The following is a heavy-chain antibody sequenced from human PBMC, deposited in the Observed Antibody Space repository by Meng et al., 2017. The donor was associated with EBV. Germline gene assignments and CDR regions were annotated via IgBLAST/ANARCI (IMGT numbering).Heavy chain of an antibody. D-gene: IGHD6-6*01. Sequence: QFTLKESGHTLVKPTQSLTLTCTFSGFSLSTRGVGVGWIRQPPGKALEWLALIYWDDDKRYSPSLKSRLTITKDTSKNQVVLTMTNMDPVDAATYYCAHIIAARPFDYWGQGTLVTVSS. CDR1: GFSLSTRGVG. V-gene: IGHV2-5*02. CDR3: AHIIAARPFDY. CDR2: IYWDDDK. J-gene: IGHJ4*02.